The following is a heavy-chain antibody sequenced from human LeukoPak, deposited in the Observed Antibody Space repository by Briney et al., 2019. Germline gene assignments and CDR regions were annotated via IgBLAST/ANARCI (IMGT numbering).Heavy chain of an antibody. J-gene: IGHJ4*02. CDR3: ASDVGRSSSSIKNDY. CDR2: IGSSSSYI. CDR1: GFTFSSYS. Sequence: GGSLRLSCAASGFTFSSYSMNWVRQAPGKGLEWVSSIGSSSSYIYYADSVKGRFTISRDNAKNSLYLQMNSLRAEDTAAYYCASDVGRSSSSIKNDYWGQGTLVTVSS. D-gene: IGHD6-6*01. V-gene: IGHV3-21*01.